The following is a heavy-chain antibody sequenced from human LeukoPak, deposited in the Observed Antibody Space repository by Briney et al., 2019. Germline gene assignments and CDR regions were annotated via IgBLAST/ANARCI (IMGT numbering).Heavy chain of an antibody. CDR2: IYYSGST. Sequence: SETLSLTYTVSGGSISSYYWSWIRQPPGKGLEWIGYIYYSGSTNYNPSLKSRVTISVDTSKNQFSLKLSSVTAADTAVYYCARDRDIVVVPAAPWYYGMDVWGQGTTVTVSS. CDR1: GGSISSYY. J-gene: IGHJ6*02. CDR3: ARDRDIVVVPAAPWYYGMDV. V-gene: IGHV4-59*01. D-gene: IGHD2-2*01.